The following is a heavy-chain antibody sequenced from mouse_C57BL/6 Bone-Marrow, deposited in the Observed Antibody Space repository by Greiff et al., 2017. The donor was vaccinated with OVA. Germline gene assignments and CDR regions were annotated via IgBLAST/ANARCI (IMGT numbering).Heavy chain of an antibody. CDR3: ARGSITTVVAFDY. V-gene: IGHV1-85*01. Sequence: VQLQQSGPDLVKPGASVKLSCKASGYTFTSYDINWVKQRPGQGLEWIGWIYPRDGSTKYNEKFKGKATLTVDTSSSTAYMELHSLTSEDSAVYFCARGSITTVVAFDYWGQGTTLTVSS. J-gene: IGHJ2*01. CDR1: GYTFTSYD. D-gene: IGHD1-1*01. CDR2: IYPRDGST.